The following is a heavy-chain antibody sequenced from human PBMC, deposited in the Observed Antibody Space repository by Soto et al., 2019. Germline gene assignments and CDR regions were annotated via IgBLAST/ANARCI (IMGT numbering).Heavy chain of an antibody. CDR1: GFNFRSYA. V-gene: IGHV3-30*18. CDR2: ISYDGSDL. J-gene: IGHJ3*02. D-gene: IGHD2-15*01. CDR3: AKSARLQVVVRDDFFDI. Sequence: QVQLVESGGGVVQPGRSLRLSCAASGFNFRSYAMHWVRQAPGKGLEWVAAISYDGSDLYYTDSVKGRFTISRDNSENTLYVQMKSLIPDDTAVDYCAKSARLQVVVRDDFFDIWGQGTTVTVSS.